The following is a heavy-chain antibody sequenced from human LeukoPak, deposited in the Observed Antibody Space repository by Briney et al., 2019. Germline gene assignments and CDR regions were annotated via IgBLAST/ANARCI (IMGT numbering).Heavy chain of an antibody. D-gene: IGHD6-13*01. CDR3: ARHKSTSLPSLFVRHSSSCFPFDY. CDR2: IYYSGST. CDR1: GGSISSSSYY. V-gene: IGHV4-39*01. J-gene: IGHJ4*02. Sequence: SETLSLTCTVSGGSISSSSYYWGWIRQPPGKGLEWIGSIYYSGSTYYNPSLKSRVTISVDTSKNQFSLKLSSVTAADTAVYYCARHKSTSLPSLFVRHSSSCFPFDYWGQGTLVTVSS.